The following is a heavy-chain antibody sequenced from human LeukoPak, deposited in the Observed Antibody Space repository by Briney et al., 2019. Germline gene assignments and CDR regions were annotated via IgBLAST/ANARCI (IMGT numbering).Heavy chain of an antibody. J-gene: IGHJ3*02. CDR2: IIPIFGTA. Sequence: GASVKVSCKASGGTFSSYAISWVRQAPGQGLEWMGGIIPIFGTANYAQKFQGRVTITADESTSTAYMELSSLRSEDTAVYYCATADVDTAMVIAFDIWGRGTIVTVSS. CDR3: ATADVDTAMVIAFDI. D-gene: IGHD5-18*01. V-gene: IGHV1-69*13. CDR1: GGTFSSYA.